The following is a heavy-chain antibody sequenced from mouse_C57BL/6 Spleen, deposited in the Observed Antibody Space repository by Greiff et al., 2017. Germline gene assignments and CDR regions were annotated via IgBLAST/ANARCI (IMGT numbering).Heavy chain of an antibody. CDR2: INPYNGGT. V-gene: IGHV1-19*01. CDR1: GYTFTDYY. CDR3: ARGYSNYGIAY. J-gene: IGHJ3*01. Sequence: VQLQQSGPVLVKPGASVKMSCKASGYTFTDYYMNWVKQSHGKSLEWIGVINPYNGGTSYTQKFKGKATLTVDKSSSTAYMELNSLTSEDSAVYYCARGYSNYGIAYWGQGTLVTVSA. D-gene: IGHD2-5*01.